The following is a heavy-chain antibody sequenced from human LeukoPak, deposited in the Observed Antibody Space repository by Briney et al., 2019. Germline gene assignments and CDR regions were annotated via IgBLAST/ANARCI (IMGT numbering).Heavy chain of an antibody. CDR2: IYYSGST. CDR1: GGSISSYY. Sequence: PSETLSLTCTVSGGSISSYYWSWIRQPPGKGLEWIGYIYYSGSTNYNPSLKSRVTISVDTSKNQFSLKLSSVTAADTAVYYCASGLGYRSSTSCYTGFDYWGQGTLVTVSS. V-gene: IGHV4-59*01. D-gene: IGHD2-2*02. CDR3: ASGLGYRSSTSCYTGFDY. J-gene: IGHJ4*02.